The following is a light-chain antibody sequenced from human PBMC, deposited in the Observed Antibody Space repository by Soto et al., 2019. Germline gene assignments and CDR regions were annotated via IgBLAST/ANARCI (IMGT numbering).Light chain of an antibody. CDR2: GAS. CDR3: QKYNSAPWT. V-gene: IGKV3-20*01. CDR1: QSVRSSY. Sequence: EIVLTQSPGTLSLSPGERATLSCRASQSVRSSYLAWYQQKPGQAPRLLIYGASSRATGIPDRFSGSGSGTDFTLTISRLEPEDFATYYCQKYNSAPWTFGQGTKVEIK. J-gene: IGKJ1*01.